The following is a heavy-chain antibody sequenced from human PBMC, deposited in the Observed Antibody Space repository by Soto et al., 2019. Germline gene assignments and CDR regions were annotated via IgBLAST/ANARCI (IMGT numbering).Heavy chain of an antibody. J-gene: IGHJ6*01. D-gene: IGHD6-25*01. CDR2: INPNSGGT. CDR3: ARDQRAAQGDYYYGMDV. Sequence: ASVKFSCKASGYTFTGYYMHWVRQAPGQGLEWMGWINPNSGGTNYAQKFQGRVTMTRDTSISTAYMELSRLRSDDTAVYYCARDQRAAQGDYYYGMDVWGLGTTGTVYS. CDR1: GYTFTGYY. V-gene: IGHV1-2*02.